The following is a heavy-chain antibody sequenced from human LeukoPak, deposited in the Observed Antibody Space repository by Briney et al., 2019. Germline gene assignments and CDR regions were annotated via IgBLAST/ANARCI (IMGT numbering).Heavy chain of an antibody. Sequence: SETLSLTCAVYGGSFSGYYWSWIRQPPGKGLEWIGEINHSGSTNYNPSLKSRVTISVDTSKNQFSLKLSSVTAADTAVYYCARRRGWLPFDYWGQGTLVTVSS. D-gene: IGHD6-19*01. CDR1: GGSFSGYY. CDR2: INHSGST. CDR3: ARRRGWLPFDY. V-gene: IGHV4-34*01. J-gene: IGHJ4*02.